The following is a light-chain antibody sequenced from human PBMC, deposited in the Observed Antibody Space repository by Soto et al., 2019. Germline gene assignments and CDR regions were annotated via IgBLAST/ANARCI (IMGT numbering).Light chain of an antibody. CDR1: SGHSNYA. CDR2: LNSDGSH. V-gene: IGLV4-69*01. CDR3: QTWGTCIRV. J-gene: IGLJ3*02. Sequence: QAVLTQSPSASASLGASVKLTCTLSSGHSNYAIAWHQQQAEKGPRYLMKLNSDGSHSKGDGIPDRFSGSSSGAERYLTISRLQSEDEADYYCQTWGTCIRVFGGGTKLTVL.